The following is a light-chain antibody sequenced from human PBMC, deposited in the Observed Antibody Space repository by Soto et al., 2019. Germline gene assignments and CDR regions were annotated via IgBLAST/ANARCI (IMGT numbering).Light chain of an antibody. CDR2: GNS. J-gene: IGLJ1*01. V-gene: IGLV1-40*01. CDR1: SSNIGAGYD. CDR3: QSSDSSLSYV. Sequence: QSVLTQPPSVSGAPGQRVTISCTGSSSNIGAGYDVHWYQQLPGTAPKLLIYGNSNRPSGVPDRFSGSKSGTSASLAITGRQDEDEAAYYCQSSDSSLSYVFGTGTKVTVL.